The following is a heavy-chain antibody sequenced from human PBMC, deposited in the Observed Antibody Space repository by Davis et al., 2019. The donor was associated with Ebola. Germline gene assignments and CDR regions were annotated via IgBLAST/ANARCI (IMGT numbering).Heavy chain of an antibody. CDR1: GFSFDDYA. V-gene: IGHV3-20*04. CDR2: INCNGGST. CDR3: ARVNAGTGYSRFDT. J-gene: IGHJ5*02. D-gene: IGHD3/OR15-3a*01. Sequence: GGSLRLSCAASGFSFDDYAMTWVRQAPGKGLEWVSGINCNGGSTGYVDSVKGRFTISRDNAKNSLYLEMRSLRVEDTASYFCARVNAGTGYSRFDTWGQGTLVTVSS.